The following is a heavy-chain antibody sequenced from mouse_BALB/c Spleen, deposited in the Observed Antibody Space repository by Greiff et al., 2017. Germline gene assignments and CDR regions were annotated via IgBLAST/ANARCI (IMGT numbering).Heavy chain of an antibody. D-gene: IGHD1-1*01. V-gene: IGHV3-8*02. CDR1: GDSITSGY. CDR3: ARYDYYGSSFDY. CDR2: ISYSGST. J-gene: IGHJ2*01. Sequence: EVQLQESGPSLVKPSQTLSLTCSVTGDSITSGYWNWIRKFPGKKLEYMGYISYSGSTYYNPSLKSRISITRDTSKNQYYLQLNSVTTEDTATYYCARYDYYGSSFDYWGQGTTLTVSS.